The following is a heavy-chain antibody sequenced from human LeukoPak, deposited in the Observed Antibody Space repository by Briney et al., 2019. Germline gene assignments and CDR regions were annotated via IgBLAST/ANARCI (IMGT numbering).Heavy chain of an antibody. CDR3: ARGDGTLYYFDY. CDR2: IHPLFGTA. V-gene: IGHV1-69*05. Sequence: SVKVSCKASVGTFRSYSISGVRPAAGQGREWMGGIHPLFGTANYAQKFRGRVTITTDESTSTAYMELSSLRSEDTAVYYCARGDGTLYYFDYWGQGTLVTVSS. CDR1: VGTFRSYS. D-gene: IGHD1-1*01. J-gene: IGHJ4*02.